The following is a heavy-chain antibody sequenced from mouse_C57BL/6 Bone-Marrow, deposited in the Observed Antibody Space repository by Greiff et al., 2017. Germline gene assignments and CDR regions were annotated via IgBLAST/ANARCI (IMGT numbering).Heavy chain of an antibody. V-gene: IGHV2-2*01. CDR1: GFSLTSYG. D-gene: IGHD1-1*01. CDR2: IWSGGST. Sequence: VKLQESGPGLVQPSQSLSITCTVSGFSLTSYGVHWVRQSPGKGLEWLGVIWSGGSTDYNAAFISRLSISKDNSKSQVFLKMNSLQADDTAIYYCARNPCYYGSSYYYAMDYWGQGTSVTVSS. J-gene: IGHJ4*01. CDR3: ARNPCYYGSSYYYAMDY.